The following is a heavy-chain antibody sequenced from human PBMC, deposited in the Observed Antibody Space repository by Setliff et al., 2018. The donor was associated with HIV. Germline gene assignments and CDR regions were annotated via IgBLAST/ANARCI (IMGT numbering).Heavy chain of an antibody. CDR1: GGTFSSYA. J-gene: IGHJ3*02. D-gene: IGHD3-22*01. CDR2: ISAYNGDT. Sequence: ASVKVSCKASGGTFSSYAISWVRQAPGQGLEWMGGISAYNGDTKYAQKLQGRVTMTTDTSTSTAYMELRSLRSDDTAVYYCGAGGYQNAFDIWGQGTMVTVSS. CDR3: GAGGYQNAFDI. V-gene: IGHV1-18*01.